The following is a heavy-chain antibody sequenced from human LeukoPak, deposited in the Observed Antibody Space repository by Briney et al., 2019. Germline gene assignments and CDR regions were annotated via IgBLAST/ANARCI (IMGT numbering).Heavy chain of an antibody. Sequence: SETLSLTCAVSGGSISSGGYSWSWIRQPPGKGLEWIGYIYHSGSTYYNPSLKSRVTIPVDRSKNQFSLKLSSVTAADTAVYYCARSQIPLLSIAVAPYYFDYWGQGTLVTVSS. CDR2: IYHSGST. J-gene: IGHJ4*02. D-gene: IGHD6-19*01. CDR3: ARSQIPLLSIAVAPYYFDY. V-gene: IGHV4-30-2*01. CDR1: GGSISSGGYS.